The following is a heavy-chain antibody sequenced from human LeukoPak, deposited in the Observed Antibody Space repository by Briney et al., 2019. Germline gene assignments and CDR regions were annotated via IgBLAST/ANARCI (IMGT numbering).Heavy chain of an antibody. Sequence: SQTLSLTCAISGDSVSSNSAAWIWIRQSPSRGLEWLGRTYYRSKWYNDYAVSVKSRITINPDTSKNQFSLQLNSVTPEDTAVYYCARESVAAAGRLYYFDYWGQGTLVTVSS. J-gene: IGHJ4*02. CDR3: ARESVAAAGRLYYFDY. V-gene: IGHV6-1*01. CDR2: TYYRSKWYN. D-gene: IGHD6-13*01. CDR1: GDSVSSNSAA.